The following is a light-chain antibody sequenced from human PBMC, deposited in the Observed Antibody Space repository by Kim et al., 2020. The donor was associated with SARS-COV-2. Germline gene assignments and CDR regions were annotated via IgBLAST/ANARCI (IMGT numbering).Light chain of an antibody. Sequence: SPGQSATLSCGASQRVGSAYFAWFQHRPGQAPRLLVFGATGRATGIPDRFSGSGSGTDCTITINRLEPEDSAVYYCHQYADSPRTFGPGTRLEIK. CDR2: GAT. CDR1: QRVGSAY. V-gene: IGKV3-20*01. CDR3: HQYADSPRT. J-gene: IGKJ5*01.